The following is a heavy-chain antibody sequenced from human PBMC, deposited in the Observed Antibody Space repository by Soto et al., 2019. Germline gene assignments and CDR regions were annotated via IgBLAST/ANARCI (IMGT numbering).Heavy chain of an antibody. D-gene: IGHD3-9*01. Sequence: QVQLVQSGAEVKKPGASVKVSCKASGYTFTSYGISWVRQAPGQGLEWMGWISAYNGNTNYAQKRQGGVTTTADTSRRPAYMQRRGLGAQDTALYYCSTALLRGYDILTGYYLVDGFDPWGEGTLVTVS. V-gene: IGHV1-18*01. CDR2: ISAYNGNT. J-gene: IGHJ5*02. CDR3: STALLRGYDILTGYYLVDGFDP. CDR1: GYTFTSYG.